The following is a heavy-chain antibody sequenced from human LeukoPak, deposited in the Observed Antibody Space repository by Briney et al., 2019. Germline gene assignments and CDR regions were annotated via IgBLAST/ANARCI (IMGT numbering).Heavy chain of an antibody. CDR2: VGPSGARP. CDR1: GSTFSHHG. Sequence: VWSLRLSCTASGSTFSHHGMNWVRQAQGEGVELGSGVGPSGARPDYADSVKGRFTVSCVNCRNMVVLQTNNRRAEDTVTYYCAKDDAYLQYADWGQGTLVTVSS. V-gene: IGHV3-23*01. CDR3: AKDDAYLQYAD. D-gene: IGHD5-24*01. J-gene: IGHJ4*02.